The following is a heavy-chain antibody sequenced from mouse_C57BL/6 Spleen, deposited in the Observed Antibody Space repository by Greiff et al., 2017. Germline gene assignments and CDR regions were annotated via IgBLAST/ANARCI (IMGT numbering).Heavy chain of an antibody. CDR2: IYPGDGDP. J-gene: IGHJ4*01. Sequence: QVQLQQSGAELVKPGASVKISCKASGYAFSSYWMNWVKQRPGKGLEWIGQIYPGDGDPNYNGKFKGMAPLTADKSSSTAYMQLSSLSSEDSAVYFCATFITTVVAKDYYAMDYWGQGTSVTVSS. CDR1: GYAFSSYW. V-gene: IGHV1-80*01. D-gene: IGHD1-1*01. CDR3: ATFITTVVAKDYYAMDY.